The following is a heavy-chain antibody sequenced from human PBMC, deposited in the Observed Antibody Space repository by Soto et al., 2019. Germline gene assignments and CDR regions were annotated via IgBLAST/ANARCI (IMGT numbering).Heavy chain of an antibody. J-gene: IGHJ4*02. CDR2: IYYSGST. CDR3: ARVSERRKAHFDY. CDR1: GGSISSYY. V-gene: IGHV4-59*01. Sequence: QVQLQESGPGLVKPSETLSLTCTVSGGSISSYYWSWIRQPPGKGLEWIGYIYYSGSTNYNPSLKSRVTISVDTSKNQFSLKLSSVTAADTAVYYCARVSERRKAHFDYWGQGTLVTVSS.